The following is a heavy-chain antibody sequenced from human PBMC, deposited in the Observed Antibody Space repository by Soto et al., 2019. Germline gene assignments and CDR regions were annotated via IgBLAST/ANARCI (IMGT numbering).Heavy chain of an antibody. D-gene: IGHD3-10*01. CDR2: ISHDGTNK. V-gene: IGHV3-30-3*01. CDR3: ERSYYGSGSYLGSFGY. Sequence: QVQLVESGGGVVQPGRSLRLSCAASGFTFSNFAIHWVRQAPGKGLEWVAGISHDGTNKYYADSVKGRFTISRDNSNNSLYLKRISLRDEDTAVYYCERSYYGSGSYLGSFGYWGQGTLVTVSS. J-gene: IGHJ4*02. CDR1: GFTFSNFA.